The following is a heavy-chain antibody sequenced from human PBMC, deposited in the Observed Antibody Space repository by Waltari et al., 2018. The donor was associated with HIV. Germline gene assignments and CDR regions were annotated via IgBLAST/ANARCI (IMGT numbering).Heavy chain of an antibody. CDR2: IYYNGGT. V-gene: IGHV4-59*01. D-gene: IGHD3-10*01. J-gene: IGHJ5*02. CDR3: ARDFYGSGIGLSRGRRYFDP. CDR1: GGSFSTYY. Sequence: QVQLQESGPGLVKPSETLSLTCTVSGGSFSTYYWSWIRQPPGKGLEWMGYIYYNGGTKYNPSLKKRVTRTIDTSKTQFSLELSSVTTADTAIYYCARDFYGSGIGLSRGRRYFDPWGHGALVTVSS.